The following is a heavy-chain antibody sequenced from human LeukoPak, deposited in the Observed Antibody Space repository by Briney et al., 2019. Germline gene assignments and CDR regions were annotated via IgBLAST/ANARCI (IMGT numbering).Heavy chain of an antibody. D-gene: IGHD4-11*01. V-gene: IGHV3-66*01. CDR3: ARDNYYSNYQHNFDY. CDR1: GFTVSNNY. Sequence: PGGSLRLSCAASGFTVSNNYMTWVRQAPGKGLEWVSVIYSDGSTYYADSVKGRFTISRDNSKNTLYLQMNSLRAEDTAVYYCARDNYYSNYQHNFDYRGQGNLVTVSS. CDR2: IYSDGST. J-gene: IGHJ4*02.